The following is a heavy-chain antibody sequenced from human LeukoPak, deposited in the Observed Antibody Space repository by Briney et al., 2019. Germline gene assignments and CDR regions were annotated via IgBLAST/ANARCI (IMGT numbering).Heavy chain of an antibody. V-gene: IGHV3-23*01. CDR2: VSGSGGST. CDR3: AKDRYYDNTGDHYESEY. J-gene: IGHJ4*02. Sequence: PGGSLRLSCAASGFTFSTYGMSWVRQAPGKGLDWVSAVSGSGGSTHYADSVTGRFTNSRDNSKNTLYLQMNSLRAEDTAVYYCAKDRYYDNTGDHYESEYWGQGTLVTVSS. CDR1: GFTFSTYG. D-gene: IGHD3-22*01.